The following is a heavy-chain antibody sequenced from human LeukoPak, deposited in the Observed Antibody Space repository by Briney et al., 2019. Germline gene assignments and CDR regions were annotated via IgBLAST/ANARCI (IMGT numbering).Heavy chain of an antibody. CDR2: IFSNDEK. J-gene: IGHJ6*03. V-gene: IGHV2-26*01. CDR1: GFSLSNARMG. D-gene: IGHD3-3*01. CDR3: ARIERYYDFWSGYYYMDV. Sequence: SGPVLVKPTETLTLTCTVSGFSLSNARMGVSWIRQPPGKALEWLAHIFSNDEKSYSTSLKSRHTISKDTSKSRVVLTMTNMDPVDTATYYCARIERYYDFWSGYYYMDVWGKGTTVTVSS.